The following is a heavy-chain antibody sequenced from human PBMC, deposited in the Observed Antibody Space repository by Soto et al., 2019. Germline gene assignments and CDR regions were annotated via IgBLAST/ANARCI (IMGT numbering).Heavy chain of an antibody. V-gene: IGHV3-74*03. Sequence: EVLLVESGGGLVQPGGSLRLSCAASGFTFSNYWMHWVRRAPGQGLVWVARVNSEGSDTMYADSVKGRFTISRDNAKNTLYLQMNGLRAEDTAVYYCASLRRCNTFDLWGPGTLVTVSS. D-gene: IGHD2-8*01. CDR1: GFTFSNYW. CDR2: VNSEGSDT. J-gene: IGHJ4*02. CDR3: ASLRRCNTFDL.